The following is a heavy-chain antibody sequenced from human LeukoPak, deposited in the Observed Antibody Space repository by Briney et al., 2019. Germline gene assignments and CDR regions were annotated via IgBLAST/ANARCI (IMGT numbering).Heavy chain of an antibody. J-gene: IGHJ4*02. CDR2: IYYSGST. V-gene: IGHV4-39*01. CDR1: GSSISSSSYY. D-gene: IGHD2-2*01. CDR3: AGSPSAWDIVVVPAAMAY. Sequence: SETLSLTCTVSGSSISSSSYYWGWIRQPPGKGLEWIGSIYYSGSTYYNPSLKSRVTISVDTSKNQFSLQLSSVTAADTAVYYCAGSPSAWDIVVVPAAMAYWGQGTLVTVSS.